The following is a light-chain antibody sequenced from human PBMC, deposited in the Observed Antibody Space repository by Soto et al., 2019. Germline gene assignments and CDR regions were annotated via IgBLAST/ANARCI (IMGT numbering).Light chain of an antibody. CDR1: SSDVGSYNL. J-gene: IGLJ1*01. CDR2: EGS. V-gene: IGLV2-23*01. Sequence: QSALTQPASVSGSPGQSITISCTGTSSDVGSYNLVSWYQQHPGKAPKLMIYEGSKRPSGVSNRFSGSKSGNTASLTISGLQAEDEADYYCCSYEDSTTNYVFGTGTKVTVL. CDR3: CSYEDSTTNYV.